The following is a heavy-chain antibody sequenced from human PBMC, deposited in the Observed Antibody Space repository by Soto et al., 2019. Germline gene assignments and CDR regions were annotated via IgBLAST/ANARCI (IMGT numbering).Heavy chain of an antibody. Sequence: GESLKISCQGSGYTFSSYCIAWLRQMPVKGLEWMGIIFPRGFDTRYNPSFRGHVTISVDESINTAYLQWSSLRASDTAIYYCARGDNSGWSIHPYYIAFWGQGTLVTLSS. J-gene: IGHJ4*02. V-gene: IGHV5-51*01. CDR1: GYTFSSYC. CDR3: ARGDNSGWSIHPYYIAF. CDR2: IFPRGFDT. D-gene: IGHD6-19*01.